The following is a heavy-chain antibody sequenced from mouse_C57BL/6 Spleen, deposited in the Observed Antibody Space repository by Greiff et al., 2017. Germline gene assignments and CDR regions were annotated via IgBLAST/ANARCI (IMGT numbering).Heavy chain of an antibody. CDR3: ARNWDSAGPYYFDY. CDR2: IHPNSGST. Sequence: VQLQQPGAELVKPGASVKLSCKASGYTFTSYWMHWVKQRPGQGLEWIGMIHPNSGSTNYNEKFKSKATLTVDKSSSTAYMQHSSLTSEDSAVYYCARNWDSAGPYYFDYWGQGTTLTVSS. CDR1: GYTFTSYW. J-gene: IGHJ2*01. V-gene: IGHV1-64*01. D-gene: IGHD3-2*02.